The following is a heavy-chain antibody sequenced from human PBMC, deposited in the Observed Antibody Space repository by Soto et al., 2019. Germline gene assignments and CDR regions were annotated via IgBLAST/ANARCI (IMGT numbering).Heavy chain of an antibody. CDR2: INPNSGGT. D-gene: IGHD3-3*01. CDR1: GYTFTGYY. Sequence: ASVKVSFKASGYTFTGYYMHWVRQAPGQGLEWMGWINPNSGGTNYAQKFQGWVTMTRDTSISTAYMELSRLRSDDTAVYYCARDFYPGAFDIWGQGTMVTVSS. CDR3: ARDFYPGAFDI. J-gene: IGHJ3*02. V-gene: IGHV1-2*04.